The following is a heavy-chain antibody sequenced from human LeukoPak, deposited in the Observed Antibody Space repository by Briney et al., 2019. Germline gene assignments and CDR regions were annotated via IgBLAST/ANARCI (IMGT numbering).Heavy chain of an antibody. Sequence: ASVKVSCKASGYTFTAYYIHWVRQAPGQGLEWMGWINPNSGGTKYAQRFQGRVTMTRDTSISTAYMELSSLRSDDTAVYYCARERWVTTDFWGQGTLVTVSS. CDR3: ARERWVTTDF. CDR2: INPNSGGT. J-gene: IGHJ4*02. V-gene: IGHV1-2*02. D-gene: IGHD4-17*01. CDR1: GYTFTAYY.